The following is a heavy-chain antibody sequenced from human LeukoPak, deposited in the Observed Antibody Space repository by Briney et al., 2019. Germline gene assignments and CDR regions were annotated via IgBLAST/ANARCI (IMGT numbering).Heavy chain of an antibody. D-gene: IGHD3-10*01. Sequence: PSETLSLTCTVSGGSISSYYWSWIRQPPGKGLEWIGYIYYSGSTNYNPSLKSRVTISVDTSKNQFSLKLSSVTAADTAVYYCARVRRDGSGLGDAFDIWGQGTMVTVSS. CDR1: GGSISSYY. V-gene: IGHV4-59*01. CDR3: ARVRRDGSGLGDAFDI. CDR2: IYYSGST. J-gene: IGHJ3*02.